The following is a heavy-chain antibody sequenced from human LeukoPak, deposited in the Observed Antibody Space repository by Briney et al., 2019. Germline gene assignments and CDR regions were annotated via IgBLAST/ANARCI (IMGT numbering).Heavy chain of an antibody. CDR1: GDSVSSNSAA. CDR3: ARDTLLNLRYSSSWFTRGKYYYYYGMDV. D-gene: IGHD6-13*01. V-gene: IGHV6-1*01. CDR2: TYYRSKWYN. Sequence: SQTLSLTCAISGDSVSSNSAAWNWIRQSPSRGLEWLGRTYYRSKWYNDYAVSVKSRITINPDTSKNQFSLQLNSVTPEDTAVYYCARDTLLNLRYSSSWFTRGKYYYYYGMDVWGQGTTVTVSS. J-gene: IGHJ6*02.